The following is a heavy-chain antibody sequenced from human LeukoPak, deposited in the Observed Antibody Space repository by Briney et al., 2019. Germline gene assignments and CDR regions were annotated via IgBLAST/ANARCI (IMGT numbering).Heavy chain of an antibody. CDR1: GFTVSSNY. CDR2: IYSGGST. J-gene: IGHJ4*02. D-gene: IGHD6-13*01. CDR3: ARDQFGIAAAGITDY. V-gene: IGHV3-53*01. Sequence: PGGSLGLSCAASGFTVSSNYMSWVRQAPGKGLEWVSVIYSGGSTYYADSVKGRFTISRDNSKNTLYLQMNSLRAEDTAVYYCARDQFGIAAAGITDYWGQGTLVTVSS.